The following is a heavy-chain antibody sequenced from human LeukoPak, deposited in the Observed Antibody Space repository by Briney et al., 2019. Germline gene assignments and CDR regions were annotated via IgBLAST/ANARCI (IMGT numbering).Heavy chain of an antibody. V-gene: IGHV3-23*01. Sequence: GGSLRLSCAASGFTFSSCAMSWVRQAPGKGLEWVSAISGSGGSTYYADSVKGRFTISRDNSRNTVYLQMNSLRAEDSAVYYCASRLYSGQGWGQGTLVTVSS. J-gene: IGHJ4*02. D-gene: IGHD6-13*01. CDR1: GFTFSSCA. CDR3: ASRLYSGQG. CDR2: ISGSGGST.